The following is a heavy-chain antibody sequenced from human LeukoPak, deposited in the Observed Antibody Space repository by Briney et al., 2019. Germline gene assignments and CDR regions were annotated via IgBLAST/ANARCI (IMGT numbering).Heavy chain of an antibody. CDR3: ASYHCSSTSCRFDY. CDR1: GGSISSYY. D-gene: IGHD2-2*01. V-gene: IGHV4-59*01. Sequence: SETLSLTCTVSGGSISSYYWSWIRQPPGKGLEWIGYIYYSGSTNYNPSHKSRVTISVDTSKNQFSLKLSSVTAADTAVYYCASYHCSSTSCRFDYWGQGTLVTVSS. J-gene: IGHJ4*02. CDR2: IYYSGST.